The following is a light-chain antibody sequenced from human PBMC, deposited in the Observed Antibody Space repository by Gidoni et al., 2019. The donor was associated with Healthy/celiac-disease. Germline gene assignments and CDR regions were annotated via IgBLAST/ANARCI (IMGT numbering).Light chain of an antibody. CDR3: QQYDNLPPLFT. V-gene: IGKV1-33*01. CDR1: QDISNY. Sequence: DLQITQSPSSLSASVGDRVTITCQASQDISNYLNWYKQKPGKAPKLLIYYASNLETGVPSRFSGSGSGTDFTFTISSLQPEDIATYYCQQYDNLPPLFTFXHXTKVDIK. CDR2: YAS. J-gene: IGKJ3*01.